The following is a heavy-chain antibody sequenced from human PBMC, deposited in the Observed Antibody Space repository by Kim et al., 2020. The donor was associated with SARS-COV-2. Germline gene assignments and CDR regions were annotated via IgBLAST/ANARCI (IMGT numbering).Heavy chain of an antibody. CDR1: GFTFSSYG. D-gene: IGHD3-3*01. CDR3: ARVGWSGLVIGSLDY. Sequence: GGSLRLSCAASGFTFSSYGMHWVRQAPGKGLEWVAVIWYDGSNKYYADSVKGRFTISRDNSKNTLYLQMNSLRAEDTAVYYCARVGWSGLVIGSLDYWGQGTLVTVSS. CDR2: IWYDGSNK. V-gene: IGHV3-33*01. J-gene: IGHJ4*02.